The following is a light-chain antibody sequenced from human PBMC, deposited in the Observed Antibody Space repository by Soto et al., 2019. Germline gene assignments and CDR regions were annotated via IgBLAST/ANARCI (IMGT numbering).Light chain of an antibody. V-gene: IGLV2-23*02. CDR1: SSDVGSYNL. CDR3: CSYAGSSTYV. Sequence: QSVLTQPASVSGSPGQSITISCTGTSSDVGSYNLVSWYQQHPGKAPKLMIYEVSKRPSGVSNRFSGSKPGNTASLTISGLQAEDEADYYCCSYAGSSTYVFGTGTTLTVL. CDR2: EVS. J-gene: IGLJ1*01.